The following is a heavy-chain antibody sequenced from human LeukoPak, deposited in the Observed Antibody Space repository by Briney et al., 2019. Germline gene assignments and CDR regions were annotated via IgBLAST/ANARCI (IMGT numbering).Heavy chain of an antibody. Sequence: PGGSPRLSCAASGFTFSSYWMHWVRQAPGKGLVWVSRINSDGSSTSYADSVKGRFTISRDNAKNSLYLQMNSLRAEDTAVYYCARGGSSWYYFDYWGQGTLVTVSS. V-gene: IGHV3-74*01. CDR1: GFTFSSYW. D-gene: IGHD6-13*01. CDR3: ARGGSSWYYFDY. CDR2: INSDGSST. J-gene: IGHJ4*02.